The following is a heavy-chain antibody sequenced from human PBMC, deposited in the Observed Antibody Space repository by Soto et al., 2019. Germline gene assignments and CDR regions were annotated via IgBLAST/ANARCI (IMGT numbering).Heavy chain of an antibody. CDR2: VTGSGSYT. V-gene: IGHV3-23*01. CDR3: ATRGGSYNTYNFDF. J-gene: IGHJ4*02. Sequence: GGSLRLSCAASGFIFSNYAVSWVRQAPGKGLEWVSDVTGSGSYTHYADSVKGRFTISRDNSKNTLYLQMNSLRAEDTAVYYSATRGGSYNTYNFDFWGQGTLVTVSS. D-gene: IGHD6-19*01. CDR1: GFIFSNYA.